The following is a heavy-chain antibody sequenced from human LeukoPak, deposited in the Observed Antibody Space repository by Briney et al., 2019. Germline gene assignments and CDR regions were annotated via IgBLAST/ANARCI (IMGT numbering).Heavy chain of an antibody. D-gene: IGHD5-18*01. J-gene: IGHJ4*02. V-gene: IGHV3-11*04. CDR3: ARDANTALPS. CDR2: ISRSGSTK. Sequence: GGSLRLSCAASGFTFSDYNMRWIRQAPGKGLEWVSSISRSGSTKYYADSVKGRFTISRDNAKNTLYLQMNSLRAEDTAVYYCARDANTALPSWGQGTLVTVSS. CDR1: GFTFSDYN.